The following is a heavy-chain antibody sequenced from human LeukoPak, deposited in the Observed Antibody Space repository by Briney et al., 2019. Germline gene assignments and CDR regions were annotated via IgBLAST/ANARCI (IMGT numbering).Heavy chain of an antibody. CDR1: GYSISSGYY. Sequence: SETLSLTCAVSGYSISSGYYWGWVRQPPGKGLEWSGSIYHSGSTYYNPSLKSRVTISVDTSKNQFSLKLSSVTAADTAVYYCARQGLYYHDSSGPDAFDIWGQGTMVTVSS. V-gene: IGHV4-38-2*01. CDR2: IYHSGST. CDR3: ARQGLYYHDSSGPDAFDI. J-gene: IGHJ3*02. D-gene: IGHD3-22*01.